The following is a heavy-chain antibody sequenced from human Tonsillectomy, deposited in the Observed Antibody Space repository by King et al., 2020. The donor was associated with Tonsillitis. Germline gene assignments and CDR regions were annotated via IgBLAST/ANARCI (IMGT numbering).Heavy chain of an antibody. D-gene: IGHD3-3*01. CDR2: ISWNSDII. V-gene: IGHV3-9*01. Sequence: QLVQSGGGLVQPGRSLRLSCAASGFTFDDYAMHWVRHAPGKGLEWVSGISWNSDIIDYADSVKGRFTISRDNAKNSLYLEMNSLRSEDTALYFCAKDPGLYYDFWSGYYGLDPWGQGTLVTVSS. CDR3: AKDPGLYYDFWSGYYGLDP. J-gene: IGHJ5*02. CDR1: GFTFDDYA.